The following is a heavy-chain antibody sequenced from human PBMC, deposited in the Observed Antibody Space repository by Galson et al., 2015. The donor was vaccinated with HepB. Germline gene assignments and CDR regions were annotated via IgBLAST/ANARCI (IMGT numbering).Heavy chain of an antibody. CDR2: IIPILGIA. CDR3: ARGYNPYCSGGSCSYYYYGMDV. V-gene: IGHV1-69*04. Sequence: SVKVSCKASGGTFSSYAISWVRQAPGQGLEWMGRIIPILGIANYAQKFQGRVTITADKSTSTAYMELSSLRSEDTAVYYCARGYNPYCSGGSCSYYYYGMDVWGQGTTVTVSS. CDR1: GGTFSSYA. J-gene: IGHJ6*02. D-gene: IGHD2-15*01.